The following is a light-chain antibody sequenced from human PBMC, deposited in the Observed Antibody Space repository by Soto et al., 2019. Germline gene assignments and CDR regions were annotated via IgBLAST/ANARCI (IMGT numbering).Light chain of an antibody. V-gene: IGKV3-20*01. J-gene: IGKJ4*01. Sequence: EVGLTQSPVALSVSPGERTTLSCRASQSLSRSYMAWYQQRPGQSPRLLIYGTSNRATGIPNRFSGSGSGTDFTLTITRLEPEDVAVYYCQQCGSAPFTFGGGTKVEI. CDR1: QSLSRSY. CDR2: GTS. CDR3: QQCGSAPFT.